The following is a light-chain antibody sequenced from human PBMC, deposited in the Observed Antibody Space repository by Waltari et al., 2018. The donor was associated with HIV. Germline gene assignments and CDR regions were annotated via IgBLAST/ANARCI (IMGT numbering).Light chain of an antibody. CDR1: SVGIASNY. V-gene: IGLV6-57*02. CDR3: QSYDTSNQV. Sequence: NFMLTQPHSVSESPVKTVTISCTGSSVGIASNYVKWIQQRPGKAPQTLLQEDKPIPPGVPYRFSGSIDSSSSSAALTCSGLKTEDEADYYCQSYDTSNQVLGGGTKLTVL. J-gene: IGLJ3*02. CDR2: EDK.